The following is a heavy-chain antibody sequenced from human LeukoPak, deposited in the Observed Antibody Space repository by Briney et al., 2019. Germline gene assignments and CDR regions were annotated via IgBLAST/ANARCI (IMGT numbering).Heavy chain of an antibody. CDR1: GFTFSTFA. D-gene: IGHD3-9*01. CDR3: AKEYSFDWFSFDI. V-gene: IGHV3-23*01. Sequence: GGSLRLSCAASGFTFSTFAMIWVRQPPGKGLEWVSSIFPSGGEIHYADSVRGRFTISRDNSKSTLSLQMNSLRAEDTAVYYCAKEYSFDWFSFDIWGQGTMVTVSS. CDR2: IFPSGGEI. J-gene: IGHJ3*02.